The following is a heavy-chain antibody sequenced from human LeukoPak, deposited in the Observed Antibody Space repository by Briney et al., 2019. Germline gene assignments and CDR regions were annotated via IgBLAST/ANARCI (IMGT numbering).Heavy chain of an antibody. CDR1: GFTFINYA. Sequence: GGSLRLSCAASGFTFINYAMSWVRQAPGKGLEWVSVISGNGGTTYYADSVKGRFSISRDNSKNTLILRMNSLRAEDTAVYYCARNFYGPYYYYGMDVWGQGTTVTVSS. CDR2: ISGNGGTT. V-gene: IGHV3-23*01. D-gene: IGHD4-17*01. J-gene: IGHJ6*02. CDR3: ARNFYGPYYYYGMDV.